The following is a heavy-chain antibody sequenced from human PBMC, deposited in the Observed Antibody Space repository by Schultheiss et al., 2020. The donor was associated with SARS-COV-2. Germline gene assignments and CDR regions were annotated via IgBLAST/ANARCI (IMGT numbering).Heavy chain of an antibody. D-gene: IGHD6-19*01. Sequence: GGSLRLSCAASGFTFSSYGMHWVRQAPGKGLEWVAVIWYDGSNKYYADSVKGRFTISRDNSKNTLYLQMNSLRAEDTAVYYCAREFESGQWLVEDGWGQGTLVTVSS. CDR2: IWYDGSNK. CDR1: GFTFSSYG. CDR3: AREFESGQWLVEDG. J-gene: IGHJ4*02. V-gene: IGHV3-33*01.